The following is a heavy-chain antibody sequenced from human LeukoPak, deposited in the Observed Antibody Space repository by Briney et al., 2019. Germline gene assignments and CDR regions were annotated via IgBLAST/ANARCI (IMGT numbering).Heavy chain of an antibody. V-gene: IGHV3-23*01. CDR1: GFNFRYYA. CDR2: ISEGADIT. D-gene: IGHD2/OR15-2a*01. J-gene: IGHJ5*01. Sequence: GGSLRLSCAASGFNFRYYAMTWVRQAPGKGLECVSGISEGADITYYGGSVKGRFTISRDNSKNTLYLQMNSLRAEDTAVYYCAKQNSRGFDSWGQGTLVTVSS. CDR3: AKQNSRGFDS.